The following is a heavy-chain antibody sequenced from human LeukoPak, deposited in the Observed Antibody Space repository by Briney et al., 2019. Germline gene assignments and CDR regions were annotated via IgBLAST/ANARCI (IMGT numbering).Heavy chain of an antibody. CDR1: GGSISGTNW. D-gene: IGHD1-26*01. CDR3: SRESGPFCPFGY. Sequence: SETLSLTCGVSGGSISGTNWWSWVRRPPGQGLEWIGEISLAGQTNYNPSLNGRVTMSLDKSSTQLSLHLTSVTAADTATYYCSRESGPFCPFGYWGQGTLVIVSS. CDR2: ISLAGQT. J-gene: IGHJ4*02. V-gene: IGHV4/OR15-8*02.